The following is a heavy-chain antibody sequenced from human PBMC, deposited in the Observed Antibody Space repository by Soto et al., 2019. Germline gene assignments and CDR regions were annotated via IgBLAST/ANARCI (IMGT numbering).Heavy chain of an antibody. D-gene: IGHD2-2*01. Sequence: QVQLVQSGAEVKKPGSSVKVSCKASGGTFSSYAISWVRQAPGQGLEWMGGIIPIIGPANYTQKFQGRVTITSDESTSTACMELSSLRSEDTAVYYCARDLRYCISTSGSWNYHYGMDVWGQGTTVTVSS. CDR1: GGTFSSYA. J-gene: IGHJ6*02. CDR3: ARDLRYCISTSGSWNYHYGMDV. V-gene: IGHV1-69*05. CDR2: IIPIIGPA.